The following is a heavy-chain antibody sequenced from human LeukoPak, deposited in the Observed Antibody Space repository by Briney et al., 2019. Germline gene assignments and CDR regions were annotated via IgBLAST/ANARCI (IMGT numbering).Heavy chain of an antibody. J-gene: IGHJ4*02. D-gene: IGHD3-16*01. Sequence: GGSLRLSCAASGFTFSSYWMSWVRQAPGKGLEWVANIKQDGSEKNYVDSVKGRFTISRDNAKNSLYLQMNSLRAEDTAVYYCARVGDDYVWGSAYFDYWGQGTLVTVSS. V-gene: IGHV3-7*01. CDR3: ARVGDDYVWGSAYFDY. CDR1: GFTFSSYW. CDR2: IKQDGSEK.